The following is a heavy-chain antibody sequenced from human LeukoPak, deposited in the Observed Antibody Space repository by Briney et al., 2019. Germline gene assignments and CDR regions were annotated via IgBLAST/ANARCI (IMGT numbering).Heavy chain of an antibody. D-gene: IGHD2-2*02. J-gene: IGHJ3*01. V-gene: IGHV3-66*02. CDR1: GFTVSSNY. Sequence: PGGSLRLSCAASGFTVSSNYMSWVRQAPGKGLEWVSLIYSGGDTYYADSVKGRFTTSRDNSKNTLYLKMNKLRADATAVYYCANRYCSGTSCYRRAFDVWGQRTMVTVSS. CDR3: ANRYCSGTSCYRRAFDV. CDR2: IYSGGDT.